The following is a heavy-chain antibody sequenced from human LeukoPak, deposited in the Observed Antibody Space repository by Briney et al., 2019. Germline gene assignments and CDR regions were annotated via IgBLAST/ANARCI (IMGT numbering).Heavy chain of an antibody. J-gene: IGHJ4*02. Sequence: GGSLRLSCAASGFTVSSNYMSWVRQAPGKGLEWVSVIYSGGSTYYADSVKGRFTISRHNSKNTLYLQMNSLRAEDTAVYYCARDITMVRGVSDYWGQGTLVTVSS. CDR3: ARDITMVRGVSDY. V-gene: IGHV3-53*04. CDR2: IYSGGST. D-gene: IGHD3-10*01. CDR1: GFTVSSNY.